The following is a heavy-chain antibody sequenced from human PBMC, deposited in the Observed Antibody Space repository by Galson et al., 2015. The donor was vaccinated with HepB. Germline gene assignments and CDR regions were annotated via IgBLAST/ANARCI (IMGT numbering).Heavy chain of an antibody. CDR2: ISSSSSTI. CDR1: GFTFSSYS. Sequence: SLRLSCAASGFTFSSYSMNWVRQAPGKGLEWVSYISSSSSTIYYADSVKGRFTISRDNSKNTLYLQMNSLRAEDTAVYYCAKESPLGGSWLGSTYYYYYGMDVWGQGTTVTVSS. J-gene: IGHJ6*02. D-gene: IGHD6-13*01. CDR3: AKESPLGGSWLGSTYYYYYGMDV. V-gene: IGHV3-48*01.